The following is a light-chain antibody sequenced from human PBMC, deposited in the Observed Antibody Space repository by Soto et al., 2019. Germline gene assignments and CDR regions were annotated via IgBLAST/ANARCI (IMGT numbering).Light chain of an antibody. CDR3: QQYNDRPPIT. Sequence: EIVLTQSPVTLSASPGERVTLSCRASQSVDNNVAWYQQKPGQAPRLLIVGSFARATGIPARFSGSGSGSEFTLTISGLQSEDFAVYYCQQYNDRPPITFGQGTRLAIK. V-gene: IGKV3-15*01. J-gene: IGKJ5*01. CDR1: QSVDNN. CDR2: GSF.